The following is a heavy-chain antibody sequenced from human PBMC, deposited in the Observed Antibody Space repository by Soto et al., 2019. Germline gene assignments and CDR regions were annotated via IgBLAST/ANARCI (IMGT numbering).Heavy chain of an antibody. Sequence: QVQLVQSGAEVKKPGSSVKVSCKASGGTFSSYTISWVRQAPGQGLEWMGRIIPILGIANYAQKFQGRVTITADKSTTTAYMELSSLRSEDTAVYYCARDEFRGYSYGRYAFDIWGQGTMVTVSS. CDR2: IIPILGIA. CDR3: ARDEFRGYSYGRYAFDI. CDR1: GGTFSSYT. D-gene: IGHD5-18*01. J-gene: IGHJ3*02. V-gene: IGHV1-69*08.